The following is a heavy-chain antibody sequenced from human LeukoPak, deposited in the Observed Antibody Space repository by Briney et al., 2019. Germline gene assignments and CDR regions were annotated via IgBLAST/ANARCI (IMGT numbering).Heavy chain of an antibody. CDR3: ARVRDYVWGSYRSRYYFDY. CDR1: GGSISSGGYS. CDR2: IYHSGST. Sequence: PSETLSLTCAVSGGSISSGGYSWSWLRQPPGKGLEWIGYIYHSGSTYYNPSLKSRVTISVDRSKNQFSLKLSSVTAADTAVYYCARVRDYVWGSYRSRYYFDYWGQGTLVTVSS. J-gene: IGHJ4*02. D-gene: IGHD3-16*02. V-gene: IGHV4-30-2*01.